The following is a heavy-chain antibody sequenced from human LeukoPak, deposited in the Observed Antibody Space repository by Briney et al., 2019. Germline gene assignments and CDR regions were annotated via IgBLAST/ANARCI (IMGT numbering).Heavy chain of an antibody. Sequence: GGSLRLSCAASGFTLSSYGMHWVRQAPGKGLEWVAVISYDGSNKYYADSVKGRFSISRDNSKNTLYLQMNSLRAEDTAVYYCAKESGSSWSAFDIWSQGTMVTVSS. CDR3: AKESGSSWSAFDI. CDR1: GFTLSSYG. CDR2: ISYDGSNK. V-gene: IGHV3-30*18. J-gene: IGHJ3*02. D-gene: IGHD6-13*01.